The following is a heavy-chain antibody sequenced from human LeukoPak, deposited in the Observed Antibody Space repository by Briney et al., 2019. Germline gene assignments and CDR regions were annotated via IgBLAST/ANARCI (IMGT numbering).Heavy chain of an antibody. CDR3: ARESAYSSSSGPRDY. J-gene: IGHJ4*02. V-gene: IGHV4-34*01. CDR1: GGSFSGYY. Sequence: SETLSLTCAVYGGSFSGYYWSWIRQPPGKGLEWIGEINHSGSTNYNPSLKSRVTISVDTSKNQFSLKLSSVTAADTAMYYCARESAYSSSSGPRDYWGQGTLVTVSS. CDR2: INHSGST. D-gene: IGHD6-6*01.